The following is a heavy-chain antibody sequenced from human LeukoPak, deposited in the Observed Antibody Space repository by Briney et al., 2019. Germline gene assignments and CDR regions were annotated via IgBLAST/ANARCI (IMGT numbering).Heavy chain of an antibody. D-gene: IGHD3-22*01. V-gene: IGHV1-46*03. CDR2: IIPSGGST. J-gene: IGHJ3*02. Sequence: ASVKVSCKASGYTFTSYYMHWVRQAPGQGLEWMGMIIPSGGSTSYAQKFQGRVTMTRDTSTSTVYMELSSLRSEDTAVYYCARVLDYYDSSGYYAFDIWGQGTMVTVSS. CDR3: ARVLDYYDSSGYYAFDI. CDR1: GYTFTSYY.